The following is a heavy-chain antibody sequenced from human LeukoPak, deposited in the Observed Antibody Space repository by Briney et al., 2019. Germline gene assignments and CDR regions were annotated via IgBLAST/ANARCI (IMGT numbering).Heavy chain of an antibody. CDR2: IWYDGSNK. D-gene: IGHD6-13*01. CDR3: ARDGSSWYEGYYFDY. Sequence: PGGSLRLSCAASGFTFSSYGMHRVRQAPGKGLEWVAVIWYDGSNKYYADSVKGRFTISRDNSKSTLYLQMNSLRAEDTAVYYCARDGSSWYEGYYFDYWGQGTLVTVSS. CDR1: GFTFSSYG. J-gene: IGHJ4*02. V-gene: IGHV3-33*01.